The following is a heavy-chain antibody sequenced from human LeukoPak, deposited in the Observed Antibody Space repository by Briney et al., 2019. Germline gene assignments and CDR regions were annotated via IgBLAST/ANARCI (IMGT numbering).Heavy chain of an antibody. D-gene: IGHD5-18*01. CDR2: IYYTGST. Sequence: PSETLSLTCTVSGGPVSSSHYYWSWIRQPPGKGLEWIGYIYYTGSTNYNPSLKSRVTISVDTSKNQFSLKLSSVTAADTAVYYCARDGNTAVISSGGMDVWGQGTLVTVSS. V-gene: IGHV4-61*01. CDR1: GGPVSSSHYY. CDR3: ARDGNTAVISSGGMDV. J-gene: IGHJ4*02.